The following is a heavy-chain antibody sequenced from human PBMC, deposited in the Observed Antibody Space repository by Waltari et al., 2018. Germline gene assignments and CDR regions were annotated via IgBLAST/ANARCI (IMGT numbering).Heavy chain of an antibody. J-gene: IGHJ6*02. V-gene: IGHV6-1*01. CDR3: ARETIGGGSAFYYYYGMDV. D-gene: IGHD1-26*01. Sequence: QVQLQQSGPGLVKPSQTLSLTCAISGDRVSSNSAAWNWIRQSPSSVLEWLGRTYYRSKWYNDYAVSVKSRITINPDTSKNQFSLQLNSVTPEDTAVYYCARETIGGGSAFYYYYGMDVWGQGTTVTVSS. CDR2: TYYRSKWYN. CDR1: GDRVSSNSAA.